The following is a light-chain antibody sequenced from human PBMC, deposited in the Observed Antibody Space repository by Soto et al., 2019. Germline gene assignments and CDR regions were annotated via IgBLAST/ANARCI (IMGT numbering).Light chain of an antibody. CDR1: QRVGSN. Sequence: EILIPTSPATLSVSPGESAALSCRASQRVGSNLAWHQQKPGQAPRLLIYRASTRATGIPARFSGSGSGTEFILTISSLQSEEFAVYYCQHYNNWPINVGQGTRLAIK. J-gene: IGKJ5*01. V-gene: IGKV3-15*01. CDR3: QHYNNWPIN. CDR2: RAS.